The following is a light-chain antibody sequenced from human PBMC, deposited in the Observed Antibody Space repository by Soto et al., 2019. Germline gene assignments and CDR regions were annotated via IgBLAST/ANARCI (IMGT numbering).Light chain of an antibody. Sequence: IVLTQSPATLSLSPGERATLSCRASQSVSSYLAWYQQKPGQAPRLLIYDASNRATGIPARFSGSGSGTDFTLTISSLEPEDFAVYYCQQRSNWPTFGQGTKVHI. V-gene: IGKV3-11*01. CDR3: QQRSNWPT. CDR1: QSVSSY. J-gene: IGKJ1*01. CDR2: DAS.